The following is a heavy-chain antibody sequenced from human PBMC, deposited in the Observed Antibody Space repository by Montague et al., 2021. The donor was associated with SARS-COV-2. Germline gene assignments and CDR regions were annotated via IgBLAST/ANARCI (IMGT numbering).Heavy chain of an antibody. Sequence: SETLSLTCAVYGGSFSVYYWSWLRQSPRSGRGWIAEINHSGTANYNPSPKSRVSISVDTSKNQFTLKLTSVTAADTAMYYCAKEREVVRAARTLVAFDLWGKGTMVTVSS. D-gene: IGHD2-2*01. CDR2: INHSGTA. CDR1: GGSFSVYY. J-gene: IGHJ3*01. V-gene: IGHV4-34*01. CDR3: AKEREVVRAARTLVAFDL.